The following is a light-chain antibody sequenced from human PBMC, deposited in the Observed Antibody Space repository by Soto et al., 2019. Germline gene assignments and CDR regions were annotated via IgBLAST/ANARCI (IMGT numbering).Light chain of an antibody. V-gene: IGKV3-20*01. CDR1: QSVTTR. CDR2: GAS. J-gene: IGKJ5*01. Sequence: EIVLTQSPGTLSLSPGERVTLSCRASQSVTTRLAWYHHKPGQAPTLLISGASNRASGVPVRFSGSGSGTDFTLTITRLEPEDFELYYCQQYGRSPMTFGQGTRLDIK. CDR3: QQYGRSPMT.